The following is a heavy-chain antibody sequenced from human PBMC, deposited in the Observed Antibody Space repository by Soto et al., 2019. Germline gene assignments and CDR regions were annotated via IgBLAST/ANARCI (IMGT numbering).Heavy chain of an antibody. CDR2: VYYGGTA. CDR1: GASLSSGGYS. J-gene: IGHJ6*02. V-gene: IGHV4-30-2*01. Sequence: PSETLSLTCSVSGASLSSGGYSWSWFRRPPGKALEWIAYVYYGGTASYNPSLKSRVTISVDSSKNQFSLTVKSVTAADTAVYYCAGVESSSSLYYYYYGMDVWGQGTTVTVSS. CDR3: AGVESSSSLYYYYYGMDV. D-gene: IGHD6-6*01.